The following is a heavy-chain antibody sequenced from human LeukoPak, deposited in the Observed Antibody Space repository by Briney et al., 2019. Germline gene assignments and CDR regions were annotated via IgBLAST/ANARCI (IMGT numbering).Heavy chain of an antibody. CDR3: ARDRGYSGSSFDY. V-gene: IGHV3-30-3*01. CDR2: ISYDGSNK. J-gene: IGHJ4*02. CDR1: GFTFSSYA. D-gene: IGHD1-26*01. Sequence: GGSLRLSCAASGFTFSSYAMHWVRQAPGKGLEWVAVISYDGSNKYYADSVKGRFTISRDNSKNTLYLQMNSPRAEDTAVYYCARDRGYSGSSFDYWGQGTLVTVSS.